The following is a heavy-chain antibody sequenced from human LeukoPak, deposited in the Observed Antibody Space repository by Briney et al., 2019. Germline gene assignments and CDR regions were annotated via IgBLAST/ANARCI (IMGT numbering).Heavy chain of an antibody. J-gene: IGHJ5*02. CDR2: ISPSGDTI. V-gene: IGHV3-48*03. CDR1: GFTFSTYE. D-gene: IGHD3-16*01. CDR3: ASQSYARFDP. Sequence: PGGSLRLSCVASGFTFSTYEWNWIRQAPGKGLEWVSYISPSGDTIYYADSVKGRFTISRDNAKNSLYLQMNILRAEDTGIYYCASQSYARFDPWGQGTLVTVSS.